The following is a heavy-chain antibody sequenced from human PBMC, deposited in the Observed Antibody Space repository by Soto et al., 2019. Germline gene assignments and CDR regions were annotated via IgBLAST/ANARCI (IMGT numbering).Heavy chain of an antibody. D-gene: IGHD5-12*01. V-gene: IGHV1-2*02. J-gene: IGHJ5*02. CDR2: INPNSGGT. Sequence: ASVKVSCKTSGYTFIAYYIHWLRQAPGQGLEWMGWINPNSGGTNYAQKFQGRVIMTRDTSISTAYMELSRLTSDDTAVYYCARRYSGYDWVGWFDPWGQGTLVTVSS. CDR1: GYTFIAYY. CDR3: ARRYSGYDWVGWFDP.